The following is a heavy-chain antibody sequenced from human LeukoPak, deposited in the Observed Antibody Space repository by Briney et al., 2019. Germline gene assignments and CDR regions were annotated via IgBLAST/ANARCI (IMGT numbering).Heavy chain of an antibody. D-gene: IGHD6-19*01. V-gene: IGHV1-46*01. CDR2: INPSGSST. CDR1: GYTFTSYY. CDR3: AASSGWYVGY. Sequence: ASVKVSCKASGYTFTSYYMHWVRQAPGQGLEWMGTINPSGSSTSYAQKFQGRVTMTRDTSTSTVYMELSSLRSEDTAVYYCAASSGWYVGYWGQGTLVTVSS. J-gene: IGHJ4*02.